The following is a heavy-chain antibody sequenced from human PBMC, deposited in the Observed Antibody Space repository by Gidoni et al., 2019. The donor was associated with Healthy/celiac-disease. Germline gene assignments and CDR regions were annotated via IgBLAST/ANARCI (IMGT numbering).Heavy chain of an antibody. CDR2: IYYSGST. V-gene: IGHV4-39*01. D-gene: IGHD6-19*01. CDR3: ARIQIAVAGSVDY. J-gene: IGHJ4*02. CDR1: GGSISSSSYY. Sequence: QLQLQESGPGLVKPSETLSLTCTVAGGSISSSSYYWGWIRQPPGKGLEWIGSIYYSGSTYYNPSLKSRVTISVDTSKNQFSLKLSSVTAADTAVYYCARIQIAVAGSVDYWGQGTLVTVSS.